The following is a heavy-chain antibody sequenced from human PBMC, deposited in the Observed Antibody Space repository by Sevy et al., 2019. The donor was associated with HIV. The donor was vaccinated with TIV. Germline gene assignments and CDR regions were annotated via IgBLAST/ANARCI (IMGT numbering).Heavy chain of an antibody. CDR2: ISWDGGST. J-gene: IGHJ4*02. V-gene: IGHV3-43D*03. D-gene: IGHD2-21*02. Sequence: GGSLRLSCAASGFTFDDYAMHWVRQAPGKGLEWVSLISWDGGSTYYADSVKGRFTISRDKSKNSLYLQMNSLRAEDTALYYCAKGAGGVTDYFDYWGQGTLVTVSS. CDR3: AKGAGGVTDYFDY. CDR1: GFTFDDYA.